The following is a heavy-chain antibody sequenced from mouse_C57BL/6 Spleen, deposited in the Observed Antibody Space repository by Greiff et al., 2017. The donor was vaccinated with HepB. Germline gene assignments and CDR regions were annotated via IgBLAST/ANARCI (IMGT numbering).Heavy chain of an antibody. CDR2: INPGSGGT. CDR3: AREGLYGNYFDY. D-gene: IGHD2-1*01. Sequence: QVQLQQSGAELVRPGPSVKVSCKASGYAFTNYLIEWVKQRPGQGLEWIGVINPGSGGTNYNEKFKGKATLTADKSSSTAYMQLSSLTSEDSAVYFCAREGLYGNYFDYWGQGTTLTVSS. J-gene: IGHJ2*01. CDR1: GYAFTNYL. V-gene: IGHV1-54*01.